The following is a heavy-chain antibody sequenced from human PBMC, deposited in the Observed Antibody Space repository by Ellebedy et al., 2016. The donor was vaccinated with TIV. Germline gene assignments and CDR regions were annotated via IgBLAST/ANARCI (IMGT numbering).Heavy chain of an antibody. CDR1: GYTLTELS. CDR2: FDPEDGET. D-gene: IGHD2-2*01. Sequence: ASVKVSCXVSGYTLTELSMHWVRQAPGKGLEWMGGFDPEDGETIYAQKFQGRVTMTEDTSTDTAYMELRSLRSDDTAVYYCASWVVVPAPYLPYYYYGMDVWGQGTTVTVSS. V-gene: IGHV1-24*01. CDR3: ASWVVVPAPYLPYYYYGMDV. J-gene: IGHJ6*02.